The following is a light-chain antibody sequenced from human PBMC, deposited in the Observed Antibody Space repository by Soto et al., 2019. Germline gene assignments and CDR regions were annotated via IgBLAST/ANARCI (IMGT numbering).Light chain of an antibody. CDR3: QQRSKWPPRYT. CDR2: DAS. Sequence: EIVLTQSPATLSLSPGERATLSCRASQSIGDSLVWYQQKLGQAPRLLIYDASSRAIGIPARFSGSGSGTDFTLTISSLEPEDFAVYYCQQRSKWPPRYTFGQGTKVEIK. V-gene: IGKV3-11*01. CDR1: QSIGDS. J-gene: IGKJ2*01.